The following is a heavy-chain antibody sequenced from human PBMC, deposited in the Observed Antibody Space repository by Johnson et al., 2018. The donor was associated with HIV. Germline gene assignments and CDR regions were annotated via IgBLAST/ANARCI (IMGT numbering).Heavy chain of an antibody. CDR3: AKVRYYDRDAFDI. V-gene: IGHV3-23*04. CDR2: ISGSGGSK. CDR1: GFTFSNYA. J-gene: IGHJ3*02. Sequence: VQLVESGGGVVRPGGSLRLSCAASGFTFSNYAMSWVRQAPGKGLEWVSSISGSGGSKYYADSAKGRFTISRDNSKNTLYLQMNSLRAEDTAVHYCAKVRYYDRDAFDIWGPGTLVTVSP. D-gene: IGHD3-22*01.